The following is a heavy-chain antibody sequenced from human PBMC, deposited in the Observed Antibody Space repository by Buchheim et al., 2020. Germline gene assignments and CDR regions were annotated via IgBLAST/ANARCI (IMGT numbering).Heavy chain of an antibody. CDR3: AKATIFGVVNYGMDV. Sequence: EVQLLESGGGLVQTGGSLRLSCAASGFTFSSYAMSWVRQAPGKGLEWVSGISGSGGSTYYADSVRGRFTTSRDNSKNTLYLQMNSLRAEDTAVYYCAKATIFGVVNYGMDVWGQGTT. CDR1: GFTFSSYA. V-gene: IGHV3-23*01. D-gene: IGHD3-3*01. CDR2: ISGSGGST. J-gene: IGHJ6*02.